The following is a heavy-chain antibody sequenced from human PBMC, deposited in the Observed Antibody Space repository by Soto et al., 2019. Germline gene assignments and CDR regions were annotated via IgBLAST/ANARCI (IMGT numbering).Heavy chain of an antibody. Sequence: QVQLVQSGAEVKKPGSSVKVSCKASEGTFSSYTISWVRQSPGQGLEWMGRIIPILGIANYAQKFQGRVTITADKSTSTAYMELSSLRSEDTAVYYCARDARTTTVTTQHWGQGTLVTVSS. V-gene: IGHV1-69*08. CDR3: ARDARTTTVTTQH. CDR2: IIPILGIA. D-gene: IGHD4-17*01. J-gene: IGHJ1*01. CDR1: EGTFSSYT.